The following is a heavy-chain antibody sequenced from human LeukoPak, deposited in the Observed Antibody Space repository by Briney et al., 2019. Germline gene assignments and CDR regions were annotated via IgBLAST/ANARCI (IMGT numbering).Heavy chain of an antibody. CDR1: GYSFTDYA. CDR2: LSAGSGYT. V-gene: IGHV1-3*01. CDR3: ARSGIGTVPGSYFDY. D-gene: IGHD2-2*01. Sequence: ASVKVSCKASGYSFTDYAIHWVRQAPGQRLEWMGWLSAGSGYTKYSEKFQGSLTITRDTSASTAYMELSSLTSEDTAVYYCARSGIGTVPGSYFDYWGRGTLVTVSS. J-gene: IGHJ4*02.